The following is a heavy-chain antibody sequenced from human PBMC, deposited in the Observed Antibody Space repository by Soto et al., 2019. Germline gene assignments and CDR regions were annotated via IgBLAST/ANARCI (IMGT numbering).Heavy chain of an antibody. CDR3: APLAVAGSDY. Sequence: GGSLRLSCAASGFTFDDYAMHWVRQAPGKGLEWVSGISWNSGSIGYADPVEGRFTISREKAKNSLYLQMNSLRAEDTALYYCAPLAVAGSDYWGQGTLVTVSS. CDR2: ISWNSGSI. D-gene: IGHD6-19*01. V-gene: IGHV3-9*01. J-gene: IGHJ4*02. CDR1: GFTFDDYA.